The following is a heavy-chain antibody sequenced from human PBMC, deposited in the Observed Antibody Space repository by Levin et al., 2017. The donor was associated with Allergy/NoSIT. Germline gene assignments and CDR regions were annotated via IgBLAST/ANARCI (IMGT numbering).Heavy chain of an antibody. Sequence: GESLKISCAASGFTFSSYAMSWVRQAPGKGLEWVSAISGSGGSTYYADSVKGRFTISRDNSKNTLYLQMNSLRAEDTAVYYCAKDGPLLRYFDWFNDAFDIWGQGTMVTVSS. CDR2: ISGSGGST. J-gene: IGHJ3*02. D-gene: IGHD3-9*01. CDR3: AKDGPLLRYFDWFNDAFDI. CDR1: GFTFSSYA. V-gene: IGHV3-23*01.